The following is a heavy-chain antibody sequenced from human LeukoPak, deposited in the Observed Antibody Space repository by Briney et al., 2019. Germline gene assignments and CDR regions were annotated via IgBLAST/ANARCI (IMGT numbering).Heavy chain of an antibody. CDR3: AKVQSSIVVAAAVGAFDI. V-gene: IGHV3-9*01. CDR1: GFTFDDYA. J-gene: IGHJ3*02. CDR2: ISWNSGSI. Sequence: GGSLRLSCAAAGFTFDDYAMHWLRQAPGKGLEGVSGISWNSGSIGYADSVKGRFTISRDNAKNSLYLQMNSLRAEDTAVYYCAKVQSSIVVAAAVGAFDIWGQGTMVTVSS. D-gene: IGHD2-2*01.